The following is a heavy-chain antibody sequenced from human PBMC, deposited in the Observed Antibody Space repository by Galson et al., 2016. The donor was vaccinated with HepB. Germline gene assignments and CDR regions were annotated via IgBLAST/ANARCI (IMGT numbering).Heavy chain of an antibody. V-gene: IGHV1-18*01. CDR2: ISAYNGNT. CDR1: GYTFTTYG. CDR3: ARDPRKIRYQLREIYYYYYAIDV. D-gene: IGHD2-2*01. Sequence: SVKVSCKASGYTFTTYGISWVRQAPGQGLEWMGWISAYNGNTNYAQKLQGRVTMTTDTSTSTAYMELRSLRSDDTAVYYCARDPRKIRYQLREIYYYYYAIDVWGQGTTATVSS. J-gene: IGHJ6*02.